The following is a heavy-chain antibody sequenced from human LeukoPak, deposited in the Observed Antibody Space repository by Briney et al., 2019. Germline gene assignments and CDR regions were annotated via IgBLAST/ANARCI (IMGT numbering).Heavy chain of an antibody. J-gene: IGHJ4*02. D-gene: IGHD3-10*01. Sequence: ASVKVSCKASGYTFTGYYIHWVRQSPGQGPEWMGRFNPNSGATDSAQKFQGRVTMTGDTSISTAYMELSGLTSDDTAVYYCAREYGSGYYYVYLDYWGQGTLVTVSS. CDR2: FNPNSGAT. CDR1: GYTFTGYY. V-gene: IGHV1-2*06. CDR3: AREYGSGYYYVYLDY.